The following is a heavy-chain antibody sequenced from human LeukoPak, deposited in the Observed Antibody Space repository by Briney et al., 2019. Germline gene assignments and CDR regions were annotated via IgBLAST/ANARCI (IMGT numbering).Heavy chain of an antibody. Sequence: PSETLSLTCAVYGGSFSGYYWSWIRQPPGKGLEWIGEINHGGSTNYNPSLKSRVTISVDTSKNQFSLKLSSVTAADTAVYYCARGRVDIVVVPAATDYYGMDVWGQGTTVTVSS. CDR1: GGSFSGYY. D-gene: IGHD2-2*01. CDR2: INHGGST. J-gene: IGHJ6*02. CDR3: ARGRVDIVVVPAATDYYGMDV. V-gene: IGHV4-34*01.